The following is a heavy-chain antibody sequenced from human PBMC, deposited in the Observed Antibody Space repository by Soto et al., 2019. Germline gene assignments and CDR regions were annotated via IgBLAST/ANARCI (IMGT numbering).Heavy chain of an antibody. CDR3: ARGGTSIDY. CDR1: GYTFTNFG. CDR2: ISAYNGNT. Sequence: ASVKVSCKASGYTFTNFGISWVRQAPGQGLEWMGWISAYNGNTNYAQNFQGRVTMTTDTSPSTAYMELRSLRSDATAVYYCARGGTSIDYWGQGTLGTVSS. V-gene: IGHV1-18*01. J-gene: IGHJ4*02. D-gene: IGHD3-16*01.